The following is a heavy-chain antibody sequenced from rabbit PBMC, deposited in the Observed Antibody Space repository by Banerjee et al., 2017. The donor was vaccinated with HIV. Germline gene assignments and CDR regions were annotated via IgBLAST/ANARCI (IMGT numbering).Heavy chain of an antibody. D-gene: IGHD6-1*01. J-gene: IGHJ4*01. V-gene: IGHV1S45*01. CDR1: GFSFSSGYY. Sequence: QEQLVESGGGLVQPEGSLTLTCTASGFSFSSGYYICWVRQAPGKGLEWIGCIGVGSGSTYYASWAKGRFTISKTSSTTVTLQMTSLTAADTATYFCAKKEYYGYGEFNLWGPGTLVTVS. CDR2: IGVGSGST. CDR3: AKKEYYGYGEFNL.